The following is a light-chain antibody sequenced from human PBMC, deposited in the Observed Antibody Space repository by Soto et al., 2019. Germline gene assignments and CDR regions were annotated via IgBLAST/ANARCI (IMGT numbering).Light chain of an antibody. V-gene: IGLV4-69*01. CDR2: LNSDGSH. J-gene: IGLJ2*01. Sequence: QLVLTQSPSASASLGASVKLTCTLRSGHSSYAIAWHQQQPEKGPRYLIKLNSDGSHSKGDGIPDRFSGSSSGAERYLTISSLQSEDEAYYYCQTWGTGIHVVFGGGTKLTVL. CDR1: SGHSSYA. CDR3: QTWGTGIHVV.